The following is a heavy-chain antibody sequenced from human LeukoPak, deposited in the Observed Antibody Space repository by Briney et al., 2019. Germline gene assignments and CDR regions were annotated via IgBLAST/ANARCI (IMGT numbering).Heavy chain of an antibody. V-gene: IGHV3-48*01. CDR1: GFTFSSYA. D-gene: IGHD1-26*01. CDR3: ARVVVGATSQLSHYYYYYMDV. Sequence: HPGGSLRLSCAASGFTFSSYAMNWVRQAPGKGLEWISYISSSSTTIYYADSVKGRFTISRDNAKNSLYLQMNSLRAEDTAVYYCARVVVGATSQLSHYYYYYMDVWGKGTTVTVSS. CDR2: ISSSSTTI. J-gene: IGHJ6*03.